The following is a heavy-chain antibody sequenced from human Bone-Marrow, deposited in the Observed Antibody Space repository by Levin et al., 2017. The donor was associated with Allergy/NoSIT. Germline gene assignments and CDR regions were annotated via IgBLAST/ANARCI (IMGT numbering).Heavy chain of an antibody. V-gene: IGHV5-51*01. J-gene: IGHJ4*02. CDR1: GYSFTSYW. CDR2: IYPGDSDT. CDR3: ARHEEYVGWYSHFDY. Sequence: ASVKVSCKGSGYSFTSYWIGWVRQMPGKGLEWMGIIYPGDSDTRYSPSFQGQVTISADKSISTAYLQWSSLKASDTAMYYCARHEEYVGWYSHFDYWGQGTLVTVSS. D-gene: IGHD6-19*01.